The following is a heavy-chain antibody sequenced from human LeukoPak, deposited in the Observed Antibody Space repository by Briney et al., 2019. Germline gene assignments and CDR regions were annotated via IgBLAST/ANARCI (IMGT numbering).Heavy chain of an antibody. V-gene: IGHV4-59*01. J-gene: IGHJ4*02. Sequence: PSETLSLTCTVSGGSISSYYWSWIRQPPGKGLEWIGYIYYSGSTNYNPSLKSRVTISVDTPKNQFSLKLSSVTAADTAVYYCARDHGGSVLDYWGQGTLVTVSS. D-gene: IGHD3-10*01. CDR3: ARDHGGSVLDY. CDR2: IYYSGST. CDR1: GGSISSYY.